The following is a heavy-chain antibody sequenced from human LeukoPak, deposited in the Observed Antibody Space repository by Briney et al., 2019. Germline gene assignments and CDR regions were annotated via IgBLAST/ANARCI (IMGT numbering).Heavy chain of an antibody. V-gene: IGHV1-46*01. CDR3: ARSIVVVTAWGHEGYGMDV. CDR2: INPSGGST. Sequence: GASVKVSCKASGNTFTSYYMHWLRQAPGQGLEWMGIINPSGGSTSYAQKFQGRVTMTRDTSTSTVYMELSSLRSEDTAVYYCARSIVVVTAWGHEGYGMDVWGQGTTVTVSS. J-gene: IGHJ6*02. CDR1: GNTFTSYY. D-gene: IGHD2-21*02.